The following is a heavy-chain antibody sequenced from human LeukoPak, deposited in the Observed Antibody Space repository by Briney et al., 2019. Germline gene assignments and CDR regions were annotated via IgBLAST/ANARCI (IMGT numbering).Heavy chain of an antibody. Sequence: PGGSLRLSCAASGFTFSSYSMNCVRQTPGKGLEYVSVICSNGGSTYYANSVKGRFTISRDNSKNTLYLQLGRLRAEDMAVYYCARGLVLGAFDIWGQGRMVRVSS. V-gene: IGHV3-64*01. J-gene: IGHJ3*02. D-gene: IGHD2-15*01. CDR3: ARGLVLGAFDI. CDR2: ICSNGGST. CDR1: GFTFSSYS.